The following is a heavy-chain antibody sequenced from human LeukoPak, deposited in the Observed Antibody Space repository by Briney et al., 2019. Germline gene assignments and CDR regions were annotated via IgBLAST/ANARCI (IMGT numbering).Heavy chain of an antibody. CDR3: XXXXXXXXXXXSNXCYYYGMDV. J-gene: IGHJ6*02. CDR2: ISWNSGSI. D-gene: IGHD4-11*01. CDR1: GFTFDDYA. Sequence: PGGSLRLSCAASGFTFDDYAMHWVRQAPGKGLEWVSGISWNSGSIGYADSVKGRFTISRDNAKNSLYLQMNSLRAEDTALYYCXXXXXXXXXXXSNXCYYYGMDVWGQGTTVTVSS. V-gene: IGHV3-9*01.